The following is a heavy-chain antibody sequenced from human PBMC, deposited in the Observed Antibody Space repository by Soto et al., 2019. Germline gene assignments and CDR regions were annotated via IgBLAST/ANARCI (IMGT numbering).Heavy chain of an antibody. V-gene: IGHV3-23*01. D-gene: IGHD3-3*01. CDR2: ISGSDGST. J-gene: IGHJ6*02. Sequence: GGSLRLSCAASGFTFSSYAMSWVCQAPGKGLEWVSSISGSDGSTYYADSVNGRFSISRDKSKNTLYLQMNSLRAEDTAIYYCAKLDFWNSYYGLDVWGQGTTVTVSS. CDR1: GFTFSSYA. CDR3: AKLDFWNSYYGLDV.